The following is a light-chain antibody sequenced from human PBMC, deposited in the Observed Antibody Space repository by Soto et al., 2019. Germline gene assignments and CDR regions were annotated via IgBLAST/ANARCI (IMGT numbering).Light chain of an antibody. V-gene: IGKV3-15*01. CDR3: QQYDNWPPM. Sequence: EIVMTQSPATLSVSPGERATLSCRASQSVSSNLAWYQQKPGQAPWLLIYGASTRATGIPARFSGSGSGTDFTLTISSLQSEDFAVYYCQQYDNWPPMFGHGTKVEMK. CDR1: QSVSSN. CDR2: GAS. J-gene: IGKJ1*01.